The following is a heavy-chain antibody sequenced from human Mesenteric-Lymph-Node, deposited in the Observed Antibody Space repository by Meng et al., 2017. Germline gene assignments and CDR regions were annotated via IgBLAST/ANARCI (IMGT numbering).Heavy chain of an antibody. CDR2: INTYTGNP. CDR1: GYPFSRYT. D-gene: IGHD2-21*01. V-gene: IGHV7-4-1*02. J-gene: IGHJ4*02. Sequence: SVSELKKPGASVKVSCKASGYPFSRYTMHWVRQAPGQGLEWMGWINTYTGNPTYAQGFTGRFVFSLDTSVTTAYLQISSLKAEDTAVYYCGRDIPGGEADYWGQGTLVTVSS. CDR3: GRDIPGGEADY.